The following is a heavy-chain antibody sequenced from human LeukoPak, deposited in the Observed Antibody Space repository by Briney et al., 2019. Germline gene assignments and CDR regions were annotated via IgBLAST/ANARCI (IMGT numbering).Heavy chain of an antibody. CDR2: IYYTGGT. V-gene: IGHV4-39*07. CDR3: ARADRSSWYYFDY. J-gene: IGHJ4*02. D-gene: IGHD6-13*01. CDR1: GGSISRTTYY. Sequence: SETLSLTCSLSGGSISRTTYYWGWIRQTPGKELEWIGTIYYTGGTYYNPSLKSRVTISIDRSTNQFSLKLSSVTAADTALYFCARADRSSWYYFDYWGQGTLVTVSS.